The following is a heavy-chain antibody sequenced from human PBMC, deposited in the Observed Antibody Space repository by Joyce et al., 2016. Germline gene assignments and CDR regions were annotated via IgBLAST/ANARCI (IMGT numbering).Heavy chain of an antibody. CDR2: ISWGTNAL. J-gene: IGHJ6*02. V-gene: IGHV3-48*04. CDR1: GFTFSSYS. CDR3: ARDGAVASIRYYYGMDV. D-gene: IGHD2-2*02. Sequence: EVQLVESGGGLVQPGGSLRLSCAASGFTFSSYSMNWVRQAPEKGLEWLSYISWGTNALYYADSVRGRFTISRDDAKNSLYLEMNSLRVEDTAVYYCARDGAVASIRYYYGMDVWGQGTTVTVSS.